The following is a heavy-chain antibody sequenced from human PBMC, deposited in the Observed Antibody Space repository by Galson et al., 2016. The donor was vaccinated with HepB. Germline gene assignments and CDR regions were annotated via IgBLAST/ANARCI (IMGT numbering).Heavy chain of an antibody. D-gene: IGHD2-15*01. J-gene: IGHJ4*02. CDR1: GFSFSNYA. Sequence: SLRLSCAASGFSFSNYAFAWVRQAPGKGLEWVSEISDRGDITHYAGSVKGRFTISRDNSKSTLYLQMNGLRAEDTAVYYCAKDGTDPRYCRGGGCYSALDYWGQGTLVTVAS. CDR2: ISDRGDIT. CDR3: AKDGTDPRYCRGGGCYSALDY. V-gene: IGHV3-23*01.